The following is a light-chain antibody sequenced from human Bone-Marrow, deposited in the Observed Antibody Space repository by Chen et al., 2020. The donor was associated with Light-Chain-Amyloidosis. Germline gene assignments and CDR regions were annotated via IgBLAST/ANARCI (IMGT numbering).Light chain of an antibody. CDR2: DNN. CDR3: ATWDGSLSAVI. CDR1: SSNIGTNY. V-gene: IGLV1-51*01. J-gene: IGLJ2*01. Sequence: HSVSTPPLSVYAAPGPMVTIACSGSSSNIGTNYVSWYQQFPGTAPKLLIYDNNKRPSGIPDRFSGSKSGTSATLGITGLQTGDEADYCCATWDGSLSAVIFGGGSKLTVL.